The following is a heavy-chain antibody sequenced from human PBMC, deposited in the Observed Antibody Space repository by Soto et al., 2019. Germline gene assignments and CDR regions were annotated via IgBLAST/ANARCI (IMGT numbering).Heavy chain of an antibody. CDR1: GFTLSSYS. CDR3: ASYLCLYGKDFTGGREKS. D-gene: IGHD2-8*02. CDR2: ISSSSSTI. V-gene: IGHV3-48*02. J-gene: IGHJ5*02. Sequence: EVQLVASGGGLVQPGGSLTLSCAASGFTLSSYSMNWVRQARGKGLEWVSYISSSSSTIYYADPVRGRYTISRDNAKNSLYREMNSPRDVGTAVYYCASYLCLYGKDFTGGREKSWGQGTLVTVSS.